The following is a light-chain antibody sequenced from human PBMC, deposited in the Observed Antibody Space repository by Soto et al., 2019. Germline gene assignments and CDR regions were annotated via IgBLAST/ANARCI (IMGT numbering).Light chain of an antibody. CDR2: GAS. CDR1: QSVSSN. V-gene: IGKV3-15*01. CDR3: QPYDYLVP. Sequence: VRMHSRASRSVSPGERATLSCRASQSVSSNLAWYQQKPGQAPRLLIYGASTRATGIPDRFSGSGSGTDFTLTISRLEPDDLAVYYCQPYDYLVPSGQGTK. J-gene: IGKJ1*01.